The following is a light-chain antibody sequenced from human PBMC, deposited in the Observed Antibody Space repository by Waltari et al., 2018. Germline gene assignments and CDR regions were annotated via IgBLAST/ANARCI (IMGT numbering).Light chain of an antibody. CDR3: QKYDRLPAT. V-gene: IGKV3-20*01. Sequence: ELVLTQSPGTLSLSPGERGTISCRASQSVSRFLAWYQKKPGQAPRLLLYGASTRATGIPDRVSGSGSGTDVRRAISRLQPGDFAVYYCQKYDRLPATFGQGTKVEIQ. CDR2: GAS. J-gene: IGKJ1*01. CDR1: QSVSRF.